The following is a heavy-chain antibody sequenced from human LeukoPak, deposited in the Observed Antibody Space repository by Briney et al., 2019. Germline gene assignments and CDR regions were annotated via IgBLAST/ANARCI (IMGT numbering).Heavy chain of an antibody. Sequence: GRSLRLSCAASGFTFDDYAMHWVRQAPGKGLEWVSGISWNSGSIGYADSVKGRFTISRDNAKNSLYLQMNSLRAEDMALYYCAKDSTYSSSSRAFDIWGQGTMVTVSS. J-gene: IGHJ3*02. V-gene: IGHV3-9*03. CDR3: AKDSTYSSSSRAFDI. CDR2: ISWNSGSI. CDR1: GFTFDDYA. D-gene: IGHD6-6*01.